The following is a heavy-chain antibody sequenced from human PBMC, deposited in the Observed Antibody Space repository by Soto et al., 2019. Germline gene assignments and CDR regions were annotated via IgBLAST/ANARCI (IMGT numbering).Heavy chain of an antibody. Sequence: GGSLRLSCAASGFTLSSNNMNWVRQAPGKGLEWVSYISSGSSTIHYADSVKGRFTISRDNAKLYLQMNSLRDEDTAVYYCASSYDNSNYSPDYWGQGTLVTVSS. J-gene: IGHJ4*02. D-gene: IGHD3-22*01. V-gene: IGHV3-48*02. CDR3: ASSYDNSNYSPDY. CDR1: GFTLSSNN. CDR2: ISSGSSTI.